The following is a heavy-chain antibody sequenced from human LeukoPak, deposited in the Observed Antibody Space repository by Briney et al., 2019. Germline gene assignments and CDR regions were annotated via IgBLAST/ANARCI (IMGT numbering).Heavy chain of an antibody. CDR2: INHSGST. D-gene: IGHD6-13*01. J-gene: IGHJ4*02. CDR1: GGSFSGYY. CDR3: AGGSSWYED. V-gene: IGHV4-34*01. Sequence: SETLSLTCAVYGGSFSGYYWSWIRQPPGKGLEWIGEINHSGSTNYNPSLKSRVTISVDTSKNQFSLKLSSVTAADTAVYYCAGGSSWYEDWGQGTLVTVSS.